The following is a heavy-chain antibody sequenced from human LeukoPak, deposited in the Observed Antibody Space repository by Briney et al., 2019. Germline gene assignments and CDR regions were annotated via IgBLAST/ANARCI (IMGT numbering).Heavy chain of an antibody. CDR3: ARDFGGIAVALDY. CDR2: FNAGNGNT. Sequence: ASVRVSCKASGYTFTSYAMHWVRQAPGQRLEWMGWFNAGNGNTKYSQKFQGRVTTTRGTSASTAYMELSSLRSEDTAVYYCARDFGGIAVALDYWGQGTLVTVSS. D-gene: IGHD6-19*01. J-gene: IGHJ4*02. CDR1: GYTFTSYA. V-gene: IGHV1-3*01.